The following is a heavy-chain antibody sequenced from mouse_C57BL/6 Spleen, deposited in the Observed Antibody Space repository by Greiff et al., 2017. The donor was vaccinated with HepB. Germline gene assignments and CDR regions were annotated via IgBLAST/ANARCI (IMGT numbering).Heavy chain of an antibody. CDR2: IYPGSGST. D-gene: IGHD2-3*01. Sequence: VQLQQPGAELVKPGASVKMSCKASGYTFTSYWITWVKQRPGQGLEWIGDIYPGSGSTNYNEKFKSKATLTVDTSSSTAYMQLSSLTSEDSAVYYCARDIYDGYYRFAYWGQGTLVTVSA. CDR3: ARDIYDGYYRFAY. V-gene: IGHV1-55*01. CDR1: GYTFTSYW. J-gene: IGHJ3*01.